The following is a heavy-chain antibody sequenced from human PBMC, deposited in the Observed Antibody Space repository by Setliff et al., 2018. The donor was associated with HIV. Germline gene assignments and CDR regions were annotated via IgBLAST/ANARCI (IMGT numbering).Heavy chain of an antibody. Sequence: SLRLSCEASGFRVTDTYMAWVRQAPGKGLEWVANINQDGSEKNYVDSVKGRFTISRDNAKSTVYLQMGSLSADDTAVYYCARGGFNHAFDIWGQGTMVTVSS. CDR2: INQDGSEK. J-gene: IGHJ3*02. CDR3: ARGGFNHAFDI. D-gene: IGHD2-15*01. CDR1: GFRVTDTY. V-gene: IGHV3-7*01.